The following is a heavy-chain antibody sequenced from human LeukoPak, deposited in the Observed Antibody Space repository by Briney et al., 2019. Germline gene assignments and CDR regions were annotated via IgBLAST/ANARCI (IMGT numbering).Heavy chain of an antibody. Sequence: GGSLRLSCAASGFTFTTYAMSWVRQAPGKGLEWVSSVTTSGANTYYADSARGRFTISRDNSRNTLFLRMNSLRAEDTAVYYCATYYYGSGSYYSFDYWGQGTLVTVSS. D-gene: IGHD3-10*01. V-gene: IGHV3-23*01. CDR3: ATYYYGSGSYYSFDY. CDR2: VTTSGANT. J-gene: IGHJ4*01. CDR1: GFTFTTYA.